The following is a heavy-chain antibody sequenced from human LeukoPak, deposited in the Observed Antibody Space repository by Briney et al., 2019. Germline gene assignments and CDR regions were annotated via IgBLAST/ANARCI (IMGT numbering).Heavy chain of an antibody. CDR3: AKVTRGTTVTTLRGLDY. CDR1: GFTFSSYG. CDR2: ISYDGSNK. J-gene: IGHJ4*02. Sequence: GGSLRLSCAASGFTFSSYGMHWVRQAPGKGLEWVAVISYDGSNKYYADSVKGRFTISRDNSKNTLYLQMNSLRAEDTAVYYCAKVTRGTTVTTLRGLDYWGQGTLVTVSS. V-gene: IGHV3-30*18. D-gene: IGHD4-17*01.